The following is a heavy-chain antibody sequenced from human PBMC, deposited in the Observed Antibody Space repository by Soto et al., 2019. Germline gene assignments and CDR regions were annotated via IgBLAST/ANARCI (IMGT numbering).Heavy chain of an antibody. CDR1: GFTFSSYA. CDR2: ISYDGSNK. D-gene: IGHD3-10*01. CDR3: AREHYYGSGSYNYYYGMDV. V-gene: IGHV3-30-3*01. Sequence: GGSLRLSCAASGFTFSSYAMHWFRQAPGKGLEWVAVISYDGSNKYYADSVKGRFTISRDNSKNTLYLQMNSLRAEDTAVYYCAREHYYGSGSYNYYYGMDVWGQGTTVTVSS. J-gene: IGHJ6*02.